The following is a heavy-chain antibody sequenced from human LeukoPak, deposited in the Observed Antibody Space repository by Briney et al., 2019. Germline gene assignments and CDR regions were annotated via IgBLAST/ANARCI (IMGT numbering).Heavy chain of an antibody. CDR3: ARAPPGYSFDC. J-gene: IGHJ4*02. CDR1: GGSISSHY. Sequence: SETLSLTCSVSGGSISSHYWSWIRQPPGKGLEWIGYIYYSGSTKYNPSLKSRVTISVDTSKNQFSLKLSSVTAADTAVYYCARAPPGYSFDCWGQGTLVTVSS. V-gene: IGHV4-59*11. D-gene: IGHD2-2*01. CDR2: IYYSGST.